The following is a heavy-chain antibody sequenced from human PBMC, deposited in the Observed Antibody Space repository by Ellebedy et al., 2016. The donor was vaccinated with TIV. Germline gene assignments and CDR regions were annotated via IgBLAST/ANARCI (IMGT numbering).Heavy chain of an antibody. CDR3: ARDGIVGGPTEYYFKS. J-gene: IGHJ4*02. Sequence: GESLKISCAASGFTFSSNWMHWVRQAPGKGLVWVSRINSDASRSTYADSVKGRFNISRDNAKNPLYVQMNSLRAEDTAVYYCARDGIVGGPTEYYFKSWGQGTLVTVSS. V-gene: IGHV3-74*01. CDR1: GFTFSSNW. CDR2: INSDASRS. D-gene: IGHD1-26*01.